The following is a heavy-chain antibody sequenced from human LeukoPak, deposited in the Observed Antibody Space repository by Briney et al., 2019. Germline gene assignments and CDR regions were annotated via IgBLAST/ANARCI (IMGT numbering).Heavy chain of an antibody. CDR3: ARLNIVVVPAAMGYYYYYMDV. CDR1: GGSISSYY. CDR2: IYTSGST. V-gene: IGHV4-4*09. J-gene: IGHJ6*03. D-gene: IGHD2-2*01. Sequence: PSETLFLTCTVSGGSISSYYWSWIRQPPGKGLEWIGYIYTSGSTNYNPSLKSRVTISVDTSKNQFSLKLSSVTAADTAVYYCARLNIVVVPAAMGYYYYYMDVWGKGTTVTVSS.